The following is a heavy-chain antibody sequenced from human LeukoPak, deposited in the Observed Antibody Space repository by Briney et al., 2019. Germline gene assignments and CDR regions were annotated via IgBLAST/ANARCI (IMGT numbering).Heavy chain of an antibody. CDR1: GYTFTGYY. CDR3: ARGSLRYFDY. Sequence: ASVKVSCKASGYTFTGYYMHWVRQAPGPGLEWMGWINPNSGDTNYAQKFQDRVSMTRDTPISTAFMEVSRLRFDGTALYYCARGSLRYFDYWGQGTLVTVSS. D-gene: IGHD3-10*01. J-gene: IGHJ4*02. V-gene: IGHV1-2*02. CDR2: INPNSGDT.